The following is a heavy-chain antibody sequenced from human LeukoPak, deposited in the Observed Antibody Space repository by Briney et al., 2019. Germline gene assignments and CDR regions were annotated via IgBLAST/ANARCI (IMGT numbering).Heavy chain of an antibody. CDR1: GYSFTGYH. CDR2: INPNSGGA. V-gene: IGHV1-2*02. CDR3: AVGGTGYNTFDY. D-gene: IGHD3/OR15-3a*01. J-gene: IGHJ4*02. Sequence: ASVKVSCKASGYSFTGYHMHWVRQAPGQGLEWVGWINPNSGGANYAQKFQGRVTMTRDTSISTAYMELSRLRSDDTAVYYCAVGGTGYNTFDYWSQGTLVTVSP.